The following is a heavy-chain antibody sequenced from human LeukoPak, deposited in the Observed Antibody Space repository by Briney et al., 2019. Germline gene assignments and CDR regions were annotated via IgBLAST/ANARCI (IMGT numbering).Heavy chain of an antibody. CDR2: ISGSGGSA. CDR1: GFTFSSYG. Sequence: GGSLRLSCAASGFTFSSYGMSWVRQAPGKGLEWVSAISGSGGSAYYADSVKGRFTISRDNAKNSLYLQMNSLRAEDTAVYYCARDDPYYYDSSGYCDYWGQGTLVTVSS. CDR3: ARDDPYYYDSSGYCDY. D-gene: IGHD3-22*01. J-gene: IGHJ4*02. V-gene: IGHV3-23*01.